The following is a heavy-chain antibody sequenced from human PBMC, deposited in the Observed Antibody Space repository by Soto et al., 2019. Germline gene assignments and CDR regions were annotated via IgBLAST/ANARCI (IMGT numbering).Heavy chain of an antibody. CDR1: GYSFTDYH. CDR2: INPKSGGT. D-gene: IGHD2-8*01. Sequence: ASVKVSCKASGYSFTDYHIHWVRQAPGQGLEWLGRINPKSGGTSTAQKFQGWVTMTTDTSISTASMELTRLTSDDTAIYYCARGDSTDCYNGVSSFSYNHAMDVWGQGTTVTVSS. V-gene: IGHV1-2*04. J-gene: IGHJ6*02. CDR3: ARGDSTDCYNGVSSFSYNHAMDV.